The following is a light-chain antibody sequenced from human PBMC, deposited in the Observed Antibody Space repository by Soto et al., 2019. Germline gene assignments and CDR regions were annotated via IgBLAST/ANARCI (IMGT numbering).Light chain of an antibody. CDR1: QSVSSY. Sequence: EIVLTQSPATLSLSPGERATLSCRASQSVSSYLAWYQQKPGQAPRLLIYDASNKATGIPARFSGSGSGTDFTLTISSLEPEDFAVYYCQQRSSRRPRYTFGQGTKLDIK. CDR2: DAS. V-gene: IGKV3-11*01. CDR3: QQRSSRRPRYT. J-gene: IGKJ2*01.